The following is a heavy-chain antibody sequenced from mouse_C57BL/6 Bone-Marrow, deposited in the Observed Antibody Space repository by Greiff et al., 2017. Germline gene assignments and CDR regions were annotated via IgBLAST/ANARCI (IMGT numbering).Heavy chain of an antibody. D-gene: IGHD2-5*01. Sequence: VQLQQPGTELVKPGASVKLSCKASGYTFTSYWMHWVKQRPGQGLEWIGNINPSNGGPNYNEKFKSKATLTVDKSSSTAYMQLSSLTSEDSAVYYCARGAIVRRIFAYWGQGTLVTVSA. J-gene: IGHJ3*01. V-gene: IGHV1-53*01. CDR2: INPSNGGP. CDR3: ARGAIVRRIFAY. CDR1: GYTFTSYW.